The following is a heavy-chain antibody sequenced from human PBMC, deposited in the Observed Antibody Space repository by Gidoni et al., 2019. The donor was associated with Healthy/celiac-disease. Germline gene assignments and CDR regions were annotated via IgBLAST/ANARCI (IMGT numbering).Heavy chain of an antibody. Sequence: GFTFEDYAMLWVRQAAGKGLEWVSGISWNSGSKGYADSVKGRFTISRENAKNSLYLQMNSLSAEDTAVYDCARGDEGYFDYWGQGTLVTGSS. V-gene: IGHV3-9*01. CDR3: ARGDEGYFDY. J-gene: IGHJ4*02. CDR2: ISWNSGSK. CDR1: GFTFEDYA. D-gene: IGHD3-10*01.